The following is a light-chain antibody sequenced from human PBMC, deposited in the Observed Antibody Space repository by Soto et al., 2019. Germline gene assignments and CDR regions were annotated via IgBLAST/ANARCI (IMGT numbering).Light chain of an antibody. CDR1: KSVSSSF. CDR2: GAS. CDR3: QQYGNSPLYS. V-gene: IGKV3-20*01. Sequence: DIVLTQSPGTLYLSPAERASLSCRTSKSVSSSFLAWLQQKPGRAPRLLMYGASSRATGIPDTFSGGGSGTDSTLTTSRPEPQDPAVYYCQQYGNSPLYSFGQGTKVDIK. J-gene: IGKJ2*01.